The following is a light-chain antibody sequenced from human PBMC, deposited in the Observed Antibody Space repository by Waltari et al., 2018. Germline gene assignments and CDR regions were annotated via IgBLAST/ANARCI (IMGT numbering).Light chain of an antibody. CDR2: DNN. CDR1: NSNIGNNY. Sequence: QSVLTQPPSVSAAPGQKVTISCSGSNSNIGNNYVSWYQQLPGAAPKVLIYDNNKRPSVIPDRFSGSESGTSATLGITGLQTGDEADYYCGTWDSSLSTVVFGGGTRLTVL. J-gene: IGLJ2*01. CDR3: GTWDSSLSTVV. V-gene: IGLV1-51*01.